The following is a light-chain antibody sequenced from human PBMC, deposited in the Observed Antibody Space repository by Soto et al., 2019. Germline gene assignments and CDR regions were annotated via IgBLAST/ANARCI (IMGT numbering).Light chain of an antibody. CDR1: SSDVGGYNY. V-gene: IGLV2-14*01. CDR2: DVS. Sequence: QSALTQPASVSGSPGQSIPISCTGTSSDVGGYNYVSWYQQHPGKAPKLMIYDVSNRPSGVSNRFSGSKSGNTASLTISGLQADDEADYYCSSYTSSSTPVFGTGTKLTVL. J-gene: IGLJ1*01. CDR3: SSYTSSSTPV.